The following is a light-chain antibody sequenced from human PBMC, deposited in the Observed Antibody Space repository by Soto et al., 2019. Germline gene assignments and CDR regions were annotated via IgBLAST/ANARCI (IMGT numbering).Light chain of an antibody. CDR3: QQSLNLPFT. V-gene: IGKV3-11*01. CDR2: AAS. CDR1: QSINSY. J-gene: IGKJ4*01. Sequence: DIVLTQSPATLSSSLGERATLSCRASQSINSYLLWYQQRPGQTPRLLIYAASNLANGIPARFSGSGSETDFTLTISSLQPEDFAIYYCQQSLNLPFTFGQGTQVEIK.